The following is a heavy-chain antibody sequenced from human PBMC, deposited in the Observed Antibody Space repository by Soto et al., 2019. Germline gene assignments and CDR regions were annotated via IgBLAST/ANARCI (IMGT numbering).Heavy chain of an antibody. CDR1: GFTFSNYV. CDR2: ISASGGST. CDR3: ATGGRVVVADY. D-gene: IGHD2-15*01. Sequence: EVYLLESGGGLVQPGGSLRLSCAASGFTFSNYVMSWVRQAPGKGLEWVSTISASGGSTYYAASVKGQFTISRDNSKNTLYLQMTGLRAEDTAVYYCATGGRVVVADYWGQGTLVSVSS. J-gene: IGHJ4*02. V-gene: IGHV3-23*01.